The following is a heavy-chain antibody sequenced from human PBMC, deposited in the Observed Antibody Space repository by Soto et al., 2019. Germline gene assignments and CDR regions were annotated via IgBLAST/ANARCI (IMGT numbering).Heavy chain of an antibody. Sequence: QMQLVQSGPEVKKPGTSVKVSCKASGFTFTSSAVQWVRQARGQRLEWIGWIVVGSGNTNYAQKFQERVTITRDMSTSTAYMELSSLRSEDTAVYYCAAVGSGGWYSTAQYYFDYWGQGTLVTVSS. D-gene: IGHD6-19*01. V-gene: IGHV1-58*01. CDR2: IVVGSGNT. CDR1: GFTFTSSA. J-gene: IGHJ4*02. CDR3: AAVGSGGWYSTAQYYFDY.